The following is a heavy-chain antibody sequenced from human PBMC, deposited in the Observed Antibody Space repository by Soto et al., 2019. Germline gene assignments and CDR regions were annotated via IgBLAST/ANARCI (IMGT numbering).Heavy chain of an antibody. D-gene: IGHD4-4*01. CDR2: IKSKTAGGTT. CDR1: GFTFSNAW. J-gene: IGHJ4*02. Sequence: GGSLRLSCSASGFTFSNAWMSWVRQAPGKGLEWVGRIKSKTAGGTTDYAAPVKGRFVISRDDSKNTLYLQMNSLKTEETALYYCTTDRFYSPVDSWGQGTLVTVSS. CDR3: TTDRFYSPVDS. V-gene: IGHV3-15*01.